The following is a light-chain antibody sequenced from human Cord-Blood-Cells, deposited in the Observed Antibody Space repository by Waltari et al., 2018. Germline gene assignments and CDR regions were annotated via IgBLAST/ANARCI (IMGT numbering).Light chain of an antibody. Sequence: QSALTPPRSVSGSPGQSVTISCTGTSSDVGGYNFFPWYQQHPGKAPNLMIYDVSKRPSGVPDRFSGSKSGNTASLTISGLQAEDEADYYCCSYAGSYTWVFGGGTKLTVL. CDR3: CSYAGSYTWV. CDR2: DVS. CDR1: SSDVGGYNF. V-gene: IGLV2-11*01. J-gene: IGLJ3*02.